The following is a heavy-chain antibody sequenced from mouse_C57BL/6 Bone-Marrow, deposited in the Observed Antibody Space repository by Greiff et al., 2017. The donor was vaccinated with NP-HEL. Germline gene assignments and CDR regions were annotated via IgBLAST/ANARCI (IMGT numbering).Heavy chain of an antibody. CDR1: GFTFSDYY. D-gene: IGHD2-3*01. J-gene: IGHJ1*03. Sequence: EVMLVESEGGLVQPGSSMKLSCTASGFTFSDYYMAWVRQVPEKGLEWVANINYDGSSTYYLDSLKSRFIISRDNAKNILYLQMSSLKSEDTATYYCARAFDGFYWYFDVWGTGTTVTVSS. V-gene: IGHV5-16*01. CDR3: ARAFDGFYWYFDV. CDR2: INYDGSST.